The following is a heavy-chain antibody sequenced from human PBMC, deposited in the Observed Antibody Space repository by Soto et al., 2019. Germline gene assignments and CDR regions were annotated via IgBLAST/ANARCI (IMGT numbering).Heavy chain of an antibody. D-gene: IGHD3-3*01. CDR1: GGSVSRGSYY. J-gene: IGHJ6*02. V-gene: IGHV4-61*01. Sequence: ASETLSLTRTVSGGSVSRGSYYYSWIRQPPGKGLEWIGYIYYSGSTNYNPSLKSRVTISVDTSKNQFSLKLSSVTAADTTVYYCARAISYYDFWSGYYPAPYYYYGMDVWGQGTTVTVSS. CDR2: IYYSGST. CDR3: ARAISYYDFWSGYYPAPYYYYGMDV.